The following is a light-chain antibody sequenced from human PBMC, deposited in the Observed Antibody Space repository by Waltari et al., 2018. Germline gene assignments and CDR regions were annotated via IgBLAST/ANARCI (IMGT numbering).Light chain of an antibody. Sequence: QSALTQPPSASGSPGQSVTISCTGTSSDVGAYKYVSWYQQHPDKAPKLIIFEVSKRPSGGPDRFAGSKSGNTASLTVSGLQADDEADYYCSSYAGSINFYVFGTGTKVSVL. J-gene: IGLJ1*01. V-gene: IGLV2-8*01. CDR3: SSYAGSINFYV. CDR2: EVS. CDR1: SSDVGAYKY.